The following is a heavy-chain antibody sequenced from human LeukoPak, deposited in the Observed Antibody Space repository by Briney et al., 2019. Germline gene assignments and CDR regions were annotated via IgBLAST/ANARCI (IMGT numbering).Heavy chain of an antibody. CDR3: ARGHDTSGYYYGY. J-gene: IGHJ4*02. V-gene: IGHV5-51*01. Sequence: GESLKISCKGSGYSFTSYWIGWVRQMPGKGLEWMGIIYPGDSDTRYSPSFQGQVTISADKSISTAYLQWSSLKASDTAMYHCARGHDTSGYYYGYWGQGTLVTVSS. CDR2: IYPGDSDT. D-gene: IGHD3-22*01. CDR1: GYSFTSYW.